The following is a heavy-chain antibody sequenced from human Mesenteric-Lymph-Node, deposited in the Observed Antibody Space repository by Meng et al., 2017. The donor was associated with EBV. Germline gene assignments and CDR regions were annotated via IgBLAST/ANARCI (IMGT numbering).Heavy chain of an antibody. D-gene: IGHD5-18*01. V-gene: IGHV4-4*02. J-gene: IGHJ4*02. Sequence: QVQLQESGPGLVKPSGTLSLTCAGAGDSISSSNWWSWVRQPPGKGLEWIGEISHSGSTNYNPSLKSRVIMSLDKSKNQFSLKLNSATAADTAVYYCASVFVNTAMVIPYFNYWGQGTLVTVSS. CDR3: ASVFVNTAMVIPYFNY. CDR2: ISHSGST. CDR1: GDSISSSNW.